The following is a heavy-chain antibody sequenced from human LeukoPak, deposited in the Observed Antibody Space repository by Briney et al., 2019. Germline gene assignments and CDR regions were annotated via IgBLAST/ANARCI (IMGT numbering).Heavy chain of an antibody. CDR3: AKDVRVLGYDSSWQFDY. D-gene: IGHD6-13*01. J-gene: IGHJ4*02. CDR2: IRTKANNYAP. Sequence: GGSLRLSCAASGLTFSGSDMHWVRQASGKGLEWVGRIRTKANNYAPALAASVKGRFTISRDNSKSTLDLQMNSLRADDTAVYYCAKDVRVLGYDSSWQFDYWGQGALVTVSS. V-gene: IGHV3-73*01. CDR1: GLTFSGSD.